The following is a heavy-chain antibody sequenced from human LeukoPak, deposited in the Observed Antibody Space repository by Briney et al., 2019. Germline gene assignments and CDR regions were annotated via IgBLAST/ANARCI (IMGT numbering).Heavy chain of an antibody. CDR2: IYYTGST. D-gene: IGHD6-13*01. CDR3: ARGYSSSPGAWFDP. CDR1: GGSIISSSYY. Sequence: SSETLSLTCTVSGGSIISSSYYWGWIRQPPGKGLEWIGSIYYTGSTYYNPSLRSRVTMSVDTSRNQFSLKLSSVTAADTAVYYCARGYSSSPGAWFDPWGQGTLVTVSS. J-gene: IGHJ5*02. V-gene: IGHV4-39*07.